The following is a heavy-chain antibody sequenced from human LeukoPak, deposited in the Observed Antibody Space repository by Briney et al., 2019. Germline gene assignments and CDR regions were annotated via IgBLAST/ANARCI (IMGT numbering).Heavy chain of an antibody. J-gene: IGHJ6*03. CDR2: IIPIFGTA. Sequence: ASVKVSCKASGGTFSSYAISWVRQAPGQGLEWMGGIIPIFGTANYAQKFQGRVTITADESTSTAYMELSSLRSEDTAAYYCARGLAAAGRYYYYYMDVWGKGTTVTISS. V-gene: IGHV1-69*13. CDR3: ARGLAAAGRYYYYYMDV. CDR1: GGTFSSYA. D-gene: IGHD6-13*01.